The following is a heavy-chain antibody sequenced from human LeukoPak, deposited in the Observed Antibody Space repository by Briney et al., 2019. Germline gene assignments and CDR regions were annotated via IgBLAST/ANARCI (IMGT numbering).Heavy chain of an antibody. D-gene: IGHD6-13*01. J-gene: IGHJ4*02. CDR1: GFTVSSNY. V-gene: IGHV3-66*01. Sequence: GGSLRLSCAASGFTVSSNYRSWVRQAPGKGLEWVSVIYSGGSTYYADSVKGRFTISRDNSKNTLYLQMNSLRAEDTAVYYCARIKRENIAAAGTVAYWGQGTLVTVSS. CDR2: IYSGGST. CDR3: ARIKRENIAAAGTVAY.